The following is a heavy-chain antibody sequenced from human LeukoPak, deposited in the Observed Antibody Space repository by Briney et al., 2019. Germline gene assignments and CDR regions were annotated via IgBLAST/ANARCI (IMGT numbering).Heavy chain of an antibody. CDR2: IKKDGIEK. J-gene: IGHJ4*02. CDR1: GFTLSSDW. CDR3: AKDGGLWVSAHWGDS. V-gene: IGHV3-7*03. Sequence: GGSLRLSCVVSGFTLSSDWMSWVRQAPGKGLEWVANIKKDGIEKYYVESVKGRFTISRDNAKNSLYLQMNSLRAEDTAVYYCAKDGGLWVSAHWGDSWGRGTLVTVSS. D-gene: IGHD7-27*01.